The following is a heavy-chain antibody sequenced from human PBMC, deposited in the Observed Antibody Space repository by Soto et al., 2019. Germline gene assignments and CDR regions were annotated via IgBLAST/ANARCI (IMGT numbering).Heavy chain of an antibody. D-gene: IGHD2-15*01. Sequence: QVQLLESGPGLVKPSQTLSLTCSVSGDSISTVDYFWAWVRQPPGQALEYIGYIYKSATSYYHPSSESRVALSHDTSKRQCSLNVTSLTAADSPVYFCARGRYCLTGRCFPNWFDSWGQGTLVTVSS. CDR3: ARGRYCLTGRCFPNWFDS. CDR1: GDSISTVDYF. V-gene: IGHV4-30-4*01. CDR2: IYKSATS. J-gene: IGHJ5*01.